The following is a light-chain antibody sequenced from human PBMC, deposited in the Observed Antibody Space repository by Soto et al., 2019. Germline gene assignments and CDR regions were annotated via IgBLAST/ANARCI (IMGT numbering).Light chain of an antibody. CDR2: GAS. V-gene: IGKV3-15*01. CDR1: QSISSN. Sequence: EIVMTQSPATLSMSPGERVTLSCRASQSISSNLAWYQQKPGQAPRLLIYGASNRATGIPARFSGGGSETEFTLTISSLQSEYFAVYYCQQYDNWPPTYTFGQGTKLEIK. CDR3: QQYDNWPPTYT. J-gene: IGKJ2*01.